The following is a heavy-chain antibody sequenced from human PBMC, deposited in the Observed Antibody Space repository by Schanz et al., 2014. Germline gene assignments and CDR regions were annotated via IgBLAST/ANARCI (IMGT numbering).Heavy chain of an antibody. CDR1: GFTFRGHA. V-gene: IGHV3-30*04. CDR2: TSTDGIKT. CDR3: TRDRGALINHNDALDL. J-gene: IGHJ3*01. Sequence: QVQLVESGGGVVQPGTSLRLSCAASGFTFRGHAMHWVRQAPGQGLEKVAVTSTDGIKTYYAASVRGRFTISRDNSKNTVYLQMNSLRSEDTAVYYCTRDRGALINHNDALDLWGQGTMVSVSS. D-gene: IGHD3-16*01.